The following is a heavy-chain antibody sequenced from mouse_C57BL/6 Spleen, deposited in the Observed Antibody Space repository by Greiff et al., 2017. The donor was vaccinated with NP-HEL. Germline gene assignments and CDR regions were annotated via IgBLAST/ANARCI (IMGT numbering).Heavy chain of an antibody. CDR1: GFTFSSYA. CDR2: ISDGGSYT. D-gene: IGHD1-1*01. V-gene: IGHV5-4*01. CDR3: AREGLNYGSSYPWFAY. Sequence: DVKLVESGGGLVKPGGSLKLSCAASGFTFSSYAMSWVRQTPEKRLEWVATISDGGSYTYYPDNVKGRFTISRDNAKNNLYLQMSHLKSEDTAMYYCAREGLNYGSSYPWFAYWGQGTLVTVSA. J-gene: IGHJ3*01.